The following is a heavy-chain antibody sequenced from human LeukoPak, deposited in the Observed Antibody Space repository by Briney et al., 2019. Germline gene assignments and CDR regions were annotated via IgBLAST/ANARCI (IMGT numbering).Heavy chain of an antibody. CDR1: GFTVSSNY. CDR2: IYSGGST. CDR3: AKDVEGYYDSSGYYRTSKYFQH. Sequence: GGSLRLSCAASGFTVSSNYVSWVRQAPGKGLEWVSVIYSGGSTYYADSVKGRFTISRDNSKNTLYLQMNSLRAEDTAVYYCAKDVEGYYDSSGYYRTSKYFQHWGQGTLVTVSS. D-gene: IGHD3-22*01. J-gene: IGHJ1*01. V-gene: IGHV3-53*01.